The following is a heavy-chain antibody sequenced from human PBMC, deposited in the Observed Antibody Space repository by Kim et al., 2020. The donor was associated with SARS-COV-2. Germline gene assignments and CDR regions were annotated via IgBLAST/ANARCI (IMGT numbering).Heavy chain of an antibody. CDR3: ARGKIAATDSPLDY. CDR2: INHSGST. V-gene: IGHV4-34*01. D-gene: IGHD6-13*01. CDR1: GGSFSGYY. J-gene: IGHJ4*02. Sequence: SETLSLTCAVYGGSFSGYYWSWIRQPPGKGLEWIGEINHSGSTNYNPSLKSRVTISVDTSKNQFSLKLSSVTAADTAVYYCARGKIAATDSPLDYWGQGTLVTVSS.